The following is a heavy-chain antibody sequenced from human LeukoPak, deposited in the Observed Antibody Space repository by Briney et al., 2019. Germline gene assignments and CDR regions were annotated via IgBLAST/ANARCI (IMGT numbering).Heavy chain of an antibody. CDR3: ARGRGSGSYYN. CDR1: GFTFSSYS. D-gene: IGHD3-10*01. CDR2: ISSSSTYI. V-gene: IGHV3-21*01. Sequence: AGGSLRLSCAASGFTFSSYSMSWVRQAPGKGLEWVSSISSSSTYIYYADSVKGRFTISRDNAKNSLYLQMNSLRAEDTAVYFCARGRGSGSYYNWGQGTLVTVSS. J-gene: IGHJ4*02.